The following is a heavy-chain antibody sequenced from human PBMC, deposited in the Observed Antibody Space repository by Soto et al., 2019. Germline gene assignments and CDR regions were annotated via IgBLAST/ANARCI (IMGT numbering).Heavy chain of an antibody. J-gene: IGHJ4*02. V-gene: IGHV4-31*03. CDR2: IYYSGST. CDR1: GGSISGGGGYY. CDR3: ARRASSGRDPFYFDY. Sequence: QVHLQESGPGLVKASQTLSLTCTVSGGSISGGGGYYWSWIRQHPGKGLVWIGYIYYSGSTYYNPSLTSRATISVDTSENQFSLKLSSVTAADTAVYYCARRASSGRDPFYFDYWGQGTLVAVSS. D-gene: IGHD6-6*01.